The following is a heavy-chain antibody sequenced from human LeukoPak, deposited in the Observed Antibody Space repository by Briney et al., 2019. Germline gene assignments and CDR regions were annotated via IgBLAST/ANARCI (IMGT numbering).Heavy chain of an antibody. CDR1: GGTFSSYA. CDR2: IIPILGIA. D-gene: IGHD6-13*01. Sequence: GASVKVSCKASGGTFSSYAISWVRQAPGQGLEWMGRIIPILGIANYAQKFQGRVTITADKSTSTAYMELSSLRAEDTAVYYCAKDSPHEGAAAVQDYWGQGTLVTVSS. CDR3: AKDSPHEGAAAVQDY. V-gene: IGHV1-69*10. J-gene: IGHJ4*02.